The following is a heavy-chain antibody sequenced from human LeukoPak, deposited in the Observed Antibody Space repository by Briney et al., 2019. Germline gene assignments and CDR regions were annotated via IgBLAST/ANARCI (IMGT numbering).Heavy chain of an antibody. V-gene: IGHV1-2*02. CDR3: ARGGTRVGATRAFDY. Sequence: INPNSGGTNYAQKFQGRVTMTRDTSISTAYMELSRLRSDDTAVYYCARGGTRVGATRAFDYWGQGTLVTVSS. D-gene: IGHD1-26*01. CDR2: INPNSGGT. J-gene: IGHJ4*02.